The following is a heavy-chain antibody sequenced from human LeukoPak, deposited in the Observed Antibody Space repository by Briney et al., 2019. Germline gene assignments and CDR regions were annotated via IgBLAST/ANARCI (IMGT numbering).Heavy chain of an antibody. Sequence: SETLSLTCSVSGYSISSGYEWGWIRQPPGKRLEWIGSISQSGNTYDNLSLKSRVTISVDTSKNQFSLKLSSVTAADTAVYYCARRRYYYDSSGRRPYAFDIWGQGTMVTVSS. D-gene: IGHD3-22*01. CDR1: GYSISSGYE. V-gene: IGHV4-38-2*02. CDR3: ARRRYYYDSSGRRPYAFDI. J-gene: IGHJ3*02. CDR2: ISQSGNT.